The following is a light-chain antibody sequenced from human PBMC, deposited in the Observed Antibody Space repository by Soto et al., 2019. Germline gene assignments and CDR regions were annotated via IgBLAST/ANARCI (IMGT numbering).Light chain of an antibody. J-gene: IGKJ1*01. V-gene: IGKV1-39*01. CDR1: QTVKNN. Sequence: DIQMTQSPSSVSASVGDSVSFACQSSQTVKNNVNWYQHKRGKAPKLLISGSSNLQNGVPPRFSGSGTGTDFTLTINRLQPEDAATYYCQQAYRHPRTFGQGTSVDMK. CDR2: GSS. CDR3: QQAYRHPRT.